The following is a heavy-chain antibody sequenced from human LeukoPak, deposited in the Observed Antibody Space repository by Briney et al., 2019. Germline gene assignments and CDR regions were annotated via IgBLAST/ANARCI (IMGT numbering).Heavy chain of an antibody. Sequence: PGRSLRLSCVASGFTFSDHPFHWVRQSPDKGLEWVALIGSDGTKKYYAGSVQGRFTVSRENSKNTLFLQMNTLRADDTAVYFCARQMTSTRLFDSWGQGTLVTVSS. CDR3: ARQMTSTRLFDS. CDR1: GFTFSDHP. CDR2: IGSDGTKK. D-gene: IGHD5/OR15-5a*01. V-gene: IGHV3-30*04. J-gene: IGHJ4*02.